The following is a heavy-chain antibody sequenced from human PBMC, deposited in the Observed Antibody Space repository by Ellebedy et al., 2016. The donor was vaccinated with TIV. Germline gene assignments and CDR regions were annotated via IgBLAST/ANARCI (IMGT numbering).Heavy chain of an antibody. CDR1: GGSFSGYY. J-gene: IGHJ4*02. Sequence: SETLSLXXAVYGGSFSGYYWSWIRQPPGKGLEWIGEINHSGSTYYNPSLKSRVTISVDTSKNQFSLKLSSVTAADTAVYYCARSSYCGGDCYSDYWGQGTLVTVSS. D-gene: IGHD2-21*02. V-gene: IGHV4-34*09. CDR3: ARSSYCGGDCYSDY. CDR2: INHSGST.